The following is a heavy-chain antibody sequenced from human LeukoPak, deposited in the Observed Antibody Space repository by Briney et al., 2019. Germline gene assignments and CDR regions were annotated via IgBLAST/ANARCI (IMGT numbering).Heavy chain of an antibody. V-gene: IGHV1-8*01. CDR1: GYTFTSYD. CDR2: MNPNSGNT. Sequence: ASVKVSCKASGYTFTSYDINWVRQATGQGLEWMGWMNPNSGNTGYAQKFQGRVTMTRNTSISTAYMELSSLRSEGTAVYYCARLVKGRKYCSGGSCYSAWFYYGMDVWGQGTTVTVSS. CDR3: ARLVKGRKYCSGGSCYSAWFYYGMDV. J-gene: IGHJ6*02. D-gene: IGHD2-15*01.